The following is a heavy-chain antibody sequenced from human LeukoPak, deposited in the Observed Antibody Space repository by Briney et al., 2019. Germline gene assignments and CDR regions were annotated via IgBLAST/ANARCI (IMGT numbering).Heavy chain of an antibody. D-gene: IGHD1-26*01. J-gene: IGHJ6*02. CDR3: AKEFGGSYGANYYYYYGMDV. V-gene: IGHV3-23*01. CDR2: ISGSGGNT. Sequence: GGSLRLSCAASGFTFSSYAMSWVRQAPGKGLEWVSVISGSGGNTYYADSVKGRFTISRDNSKNTLYLQLNSLRAEDTAVYYCAKEFGGSYGANYYYYYGMDVWGQGTTVTVSS. CDR1: GFTFSSYA.